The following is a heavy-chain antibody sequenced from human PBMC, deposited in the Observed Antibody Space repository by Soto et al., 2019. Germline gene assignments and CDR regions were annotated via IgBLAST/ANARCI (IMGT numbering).Heavy chain of an antibody. J-gene: IGHJ4*02. Sequence: SETLSLTCTVSGGSISSSSYYWGWIRQPPGKGLEWIGSIYYSGSTYYNPSLKSRVAISVDTSKNQFSLKLSSVTAADTAVYYCARRYGYYFDYWGQGTLVTVSS. CDR1: GGSISSSSYY. CDR2: IYYSGST. D-gene: IGHD4-17*01. V-gene: IGHV4-39*01. CDR3: ARRYGYYFDY.